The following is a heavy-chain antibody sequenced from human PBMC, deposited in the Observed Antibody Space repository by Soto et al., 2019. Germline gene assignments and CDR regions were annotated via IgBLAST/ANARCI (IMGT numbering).Heavy chain of an antibody. D-gene: IGHD4-17*01. CDR2: IYSDGTT. V-gene: IGHV3-66*01. CDR3: ARAASVTTIYDY. J-gene: IGHJ4*02. Sequence: VQLVESGGDLVQPGGSLRLSCAGSGFTVSGNYLSWVHQAPGKGLEWVSIIYSDGTTYYADSVKDRFTISRDNSKNTVYLQMNSLRAEDTAVYYCARAASVTTIYDYWGQGTLVTVSS. CDR1: GFTVSGNY.